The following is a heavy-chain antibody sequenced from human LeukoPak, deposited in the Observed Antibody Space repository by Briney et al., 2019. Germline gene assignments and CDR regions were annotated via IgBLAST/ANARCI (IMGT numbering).Heavy chain of an antibody. D-gene: IGHD1-26*01. CDR3: AKVNSGNFDYYFDY. CDR1: GSTFSSYA. CDR2: ISGSGGST. V-gene: IGHV3-23*01. Sequence: GGSLRLSCAASGSTFSSYAMSWVRQAPGKGLEWVSAISGSGGSTYYADSVKGRFTISRDNSKNTLYLQMNSLRAEDTAVYYCAKVNSGNFDYYFDYWGQGTLVTVSS. J-gene: IGHJ4*02.